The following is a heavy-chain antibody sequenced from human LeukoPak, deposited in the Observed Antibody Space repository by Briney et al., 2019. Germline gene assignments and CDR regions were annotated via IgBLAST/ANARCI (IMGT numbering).Heavy chain of an antibody. CDR2: IRYDGSNK. CDR1: GLTFSSYG. D-gene: IGHD2-15*01. J-gene: IGHJ3*02. V-gene: IGHV3-30*02. Sequence: GGSLRLSCAASGLTFSSYGMHWVRQAPGKGLEWVAFIRYDGSNKYYADSVKGRFTISRDNSKNTLYLQMNSLRAEDTSVYYCAKSDGTNAGGFDIWGQGTMVTVSS. CDR3: AKSDGTNAGGFDI.